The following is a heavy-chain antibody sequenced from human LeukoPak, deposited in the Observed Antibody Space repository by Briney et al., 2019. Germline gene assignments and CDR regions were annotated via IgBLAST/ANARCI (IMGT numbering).Heavy chain of an antibody. CDR1: GFTFSSYS. Sequence: PGGSLRLSCAASGFTFSSYSMNWVRQAPGKGLEWVSYISSSSSTIYYADSVKGRFTISRDNAKNSLYLQMNSLRAEDTAVYYCARDPRPGDFWSGYFPYYYYYMDVWGKGTTVTVSS. D-gene: IGHD3-3*01. J-gene: IGHJ6*03. CDR2: ISSSSSTI. CDR3: ARDPRPGDFWSGYFPYYYYYMDV. V-gene: IGHV3-48*04.